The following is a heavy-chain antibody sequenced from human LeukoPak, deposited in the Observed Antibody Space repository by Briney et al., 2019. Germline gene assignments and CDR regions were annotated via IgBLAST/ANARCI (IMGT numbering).Heavy chain of an antibody. CDR1: GYTFTSYY. D-gene: IGHD3-16*01. CDR2: ISAHNGDT. J-gene: IGHJ4*02. CDR3: ARGSSYGFSMGY. Sequence: GASVKVSYKASGYTFTSYYMHWVRQAPGQGLEWMGWISAHNGDTNYAQKLQGRVTMTTDTSTNTAYMELRTLRSDDTAVYYCARGSSYGFSMGYWGQGTLVIVSS. V-gene: IGHV1-18*04.